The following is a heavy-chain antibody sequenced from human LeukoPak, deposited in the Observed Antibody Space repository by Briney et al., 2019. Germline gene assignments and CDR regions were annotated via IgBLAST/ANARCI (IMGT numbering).Heavy chain of an antibody. CDR2: IYTSGRT. Sequence: PSETLSLTCTVSGDSISSNYWSWLRQPAGKGLEWIGRIYTSGRTDYNPSLKSRVTMSVDTSKNQVSLKLSSVTAADTALYYCARDQALNWNYDVFDYWGQGALVTVSS. D-gene: IGHD1-7*01. CDR1: GDSISSNY. J-gene: IGHJ4*02. V-gene: IGHV4-4*07. CDR3: ARDQALNWNYDVFDY.